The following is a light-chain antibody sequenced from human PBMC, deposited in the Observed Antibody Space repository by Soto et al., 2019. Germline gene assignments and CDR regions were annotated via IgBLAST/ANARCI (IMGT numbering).Light chain of an antibody. Sequence: EILLTQPPVTLSLSPRQRATLSCRASQSISTYLAWYQVKPGQAPRLLIYDASSRATGVPARFSGSGSGTDFSLTISSLEPEDVAVYYCQQRSQWPPMTFGQGTRLEI. J-gene: IGKJ5*01. CDR3: QQRSQWPPMT. V-gene: IGKV3-11*01. CDR2: DAS. CDR1: QSISTY.